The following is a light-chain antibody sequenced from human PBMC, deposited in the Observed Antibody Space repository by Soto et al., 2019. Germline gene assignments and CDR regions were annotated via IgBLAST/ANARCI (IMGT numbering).Light chain of an antibody. V-gene: IGKV3-11*01. CDR3: QQRGDWPPVT. CDR2: DAS. Sequence: EIVLTQSPAILSLSPGERATLSCRASQSVSSYLAWYQQKPGQAPRLLIHDASNRATGIPVRFSGSGSGTDLTLTISSLEPEDFAVYYCQQRGDWPPVTFGPGTKVDIK. CDR1: QSVSSY. J-gene: IGKJ3*01.